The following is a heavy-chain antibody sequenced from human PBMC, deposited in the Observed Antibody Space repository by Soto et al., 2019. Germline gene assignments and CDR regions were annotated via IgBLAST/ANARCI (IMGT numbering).Heavy chain of an antibody. CDR3: ARGRRIAVAGPRFAY. CDR1: GGSFSGYY. D-gene: IGHD6-19*01. J-gene: IGHJ4*02. Sequence: SETLSLTCAGYGGSFSGYYWSGIRQPPGKGLEWIGEINHSGSTNYNPSLKSRVTISVDTSKNQFSLKLSSVTAADTAVYYCARGRRIAVAGPRFAYWGQGTLVPVSS. V-gene: IGHV4-34*01. CDR2: INHSGST.